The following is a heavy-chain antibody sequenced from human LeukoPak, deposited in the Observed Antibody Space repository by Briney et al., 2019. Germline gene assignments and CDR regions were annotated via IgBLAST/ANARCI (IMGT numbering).Heavy chain of an antibody. CDR3: ARRNTADASIDF. J-gene: IGHJ4*02. V-gene: IGHV4-59*08. CDR2: IFYSGST. Sequence: SETLSLTCTVSGGSISGHWWSWIRQPPGKGLEWIGDIFYSGSTNYNPSLKSRLSISLDTSKNQFSLKLGSVTAADTAMYYCARRNTADASIDFWGQGTLVTASS. CDR1: GGSISGHW. D-gene: IGHD2/OR15-2a*01.